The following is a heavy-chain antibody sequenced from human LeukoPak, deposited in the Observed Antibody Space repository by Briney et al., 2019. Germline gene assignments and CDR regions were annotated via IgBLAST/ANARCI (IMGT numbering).Heavy chain of an antibody. D-gene: IGHD5-18*01. CDR2: ITDTSHI. J-gene: IGHJ4*02. CDR3: ARSQGGYSYGKIDC. Sequence: GGSLRLSCAASGFTFSTHGMNWVRQAPGKGLEWVSSITDTSHIYDAYSVKGRFTISRDNTKNSLYLQMNSLRAEDTAVYFCARSQGGYSYGKIDCWGQGTLVTVSS. CDR1: GFTFSTHG. V-gene: IGHV3-69-1*02.